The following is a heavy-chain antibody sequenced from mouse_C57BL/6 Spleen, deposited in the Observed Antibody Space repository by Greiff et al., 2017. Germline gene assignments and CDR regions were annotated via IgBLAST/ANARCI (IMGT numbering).Heavy chain of an antibody. D-gene: IGHD2-3*01. CDR2: IYPGDGDT. V-gene: IGHV1-80*01. J-gene: IGHJ4*01. Sequence: QVQLQQSGAELVKPGASVKISCKASGYAFSSYWMNWVKQRPGKGLEWIGQIYPGDGDTNYNGKFKGKATLTADKSSSTAYMQRSSLTSEDSAVYFCARGIYDGYYYAMDYWGQGTSVTVSS. CDR3: ARGIYDGYYYAMDY. CDR1: GYAFSSYW.